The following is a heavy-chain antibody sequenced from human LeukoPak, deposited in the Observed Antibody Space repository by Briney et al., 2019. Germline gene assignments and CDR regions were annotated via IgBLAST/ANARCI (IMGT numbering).Heavy chain of an antibody. Sequence: PETLSLTCTVSGGSISSSSYYWGWIRQPPGKGLEWIGSIYYSGSTYYSPSLKSRVTISVDTSKNQFSLKLSSVTAADTAVYYCARDQSCGGDCYEAFDIWGQGTMVTVSS. V-gene: IGHV4-39*07. D-gene: IGHD2-21*02. CDR3: ARDQSCGGDCYEAFDI. J-gene: IGHJ3*02. CDR2: IYYSGST. CDR1: GGSISSSSYY.